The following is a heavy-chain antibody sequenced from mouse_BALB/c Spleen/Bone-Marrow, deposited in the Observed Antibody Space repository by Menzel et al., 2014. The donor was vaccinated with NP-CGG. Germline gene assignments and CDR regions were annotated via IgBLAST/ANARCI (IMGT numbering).Heavy chain of an antibody. V-gene: IGHV1S81*02. J-gene: IGHJ4*01. CDR1: GYTFTSYY. CDR3: TRGRRDAMDY. Sequence: VQLVESGAELVKPGASVKLSCKASGYTFTSYYMYWVKQRPGQGLEWIGEINPSNGGTNFNEKFKSKATLTADKSSSTAYMQLSSLTSEDSAVYYCTRGRRDAMDYWGQGTSVTVSS. CDR2: INPSNGGT.